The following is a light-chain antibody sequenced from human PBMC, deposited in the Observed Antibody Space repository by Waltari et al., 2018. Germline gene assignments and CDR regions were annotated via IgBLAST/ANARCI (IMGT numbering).Light chain of an antibody. V-gene: IGKV4-1*01. CDR1: QSVFYSSSNKNY. CDR3: QQHYSLPWT. J-gene: IGKJ1*01. Sequence: DIAMTQSPDSLAVSLGERATINCKSSQSVFYSSSNKNYLAWYQQKSGQPPRLLLYWASTRESGVPDRFSGSGSGTDFTLTISSLQAEDVAVYYCQQHYSLPWTFGQGTRVEIK. CDR2: WAS.